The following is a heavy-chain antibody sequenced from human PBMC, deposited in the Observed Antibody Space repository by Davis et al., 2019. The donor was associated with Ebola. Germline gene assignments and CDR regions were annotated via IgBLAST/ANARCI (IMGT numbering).Heavy chain of an antibody. CDR2: IYYSGST. D-gene: IGHD5-18*01. J-gene: IGHJ6*02. CDR3: ARGGYGYGMDV. Sequence: GSLRLSCTVSGGSISSYYWSWIRQPPGKGLEWIGYIYYSGSTNYNPSLKSRVIISVDTSKNQFSLKLNSVTAADTAVYYCARGGYGYGMDVWGQGTTVTVSS. V-gene: IGHV4-59*12. CDR1: GGSISSYY.